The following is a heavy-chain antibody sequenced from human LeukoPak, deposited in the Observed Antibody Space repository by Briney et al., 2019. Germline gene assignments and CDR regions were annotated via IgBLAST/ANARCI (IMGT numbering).Heavy chain of an antibody. J-gene: IGHJ4*02. D-gene: IGHD1-26*01. CDR2: ISGSGGST. CDR1: GFTFSSYA. V-gene: IGHV3-23*01. Sequence: GGSLRLSCAASGFTFSSYAMSWVRQAPGKGLEWVSAISGSGGSTYYADSVKGRFTISKDNSKNTLYLQMNSLRAEDTAVYYCAKVLSGSPPRGLNDYWGQGTLVTVSS. CDR3: AKVLSGSPPRGLNDY.